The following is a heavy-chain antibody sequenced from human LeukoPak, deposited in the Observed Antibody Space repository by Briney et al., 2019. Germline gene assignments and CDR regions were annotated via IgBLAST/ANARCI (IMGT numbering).Heavy chain of an antibody. D-gene: IGHD6-13*01. J-gene: IGHJ3*02. CDR1: GGSISGYY. V-gene: IGHV4-34*01. CDR2: INHSGST. CDR3: ARDRDSSSWYRDAFDI. Sequence: SETLSLTCAVYGGSISGYYWSWIRQPPGKGLEWIGEINHSGSTNYNPSLKSRVTISVDTSKNQFSLKLSSVTAADTAVYYCARDRDSSSWYRDAFDIWGQGTMVTVSS.